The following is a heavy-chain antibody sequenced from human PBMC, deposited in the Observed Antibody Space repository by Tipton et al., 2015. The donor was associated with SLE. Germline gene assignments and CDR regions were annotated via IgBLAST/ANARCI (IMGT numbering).Heavy chain of an antibody. Sequence: TLSLTCTVSGGSMSSHYWSWIRQPPGKGLEWIGYIHYSGNTDYNPSLKSRVTISADTSKSQFSLTLNFVTAADTAVYYCAGPIRQDGFDIWGQGTMVTVSS. J-gene: IGHJ3*02. D-gene: IGHD2-21*01. CDR3: AGPIRQDGFDI. CDR2: IHYSGNT. V-gene: IGHV4-59*11. CDR1: GGSMSSHY.